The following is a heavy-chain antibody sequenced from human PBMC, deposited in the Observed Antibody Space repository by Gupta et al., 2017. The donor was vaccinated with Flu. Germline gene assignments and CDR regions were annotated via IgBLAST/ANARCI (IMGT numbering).Heavy chain of an antibody. Sequence: KDYYLHWVRQAPGKGLEWMGLIDPEDDTRILADNFQGRVTLTADTSAGIAHLEVSSLTSEDTALYFCARDRGGNIFRRTALYDYWGPGTLLTVSS. J-gene: IGHJ4*02. CDR2: IDPEDDTR. CDR1: KDYY. V-gene: IGHV1-69-2*01. D-gene: IGHD5-12*01. CDR3: ARDRGGNIFRRTALYDY.